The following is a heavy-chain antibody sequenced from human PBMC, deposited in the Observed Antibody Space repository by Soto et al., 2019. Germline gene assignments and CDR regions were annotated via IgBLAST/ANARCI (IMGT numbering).Heavy chain of an antibody. CDR2: IYTSGST. Sequence: SEILSLTCTVSGGSISSYYWSWIRQPAGKGLEWIGRIYTSGSTNYNPSLKSRVTMSVDTSKNQFSLKLSSVTAADTAVYYCARGYCSGGSCYPNWFDPWGQGTLVTVSS. V-gene: IGHV4-4*07. CDR3: ARGYCSGGSCYPNWFDP. CDR1: GGSISSYY. J-gene: IGHJ5*02. D-gene: IGHD2-15*01.